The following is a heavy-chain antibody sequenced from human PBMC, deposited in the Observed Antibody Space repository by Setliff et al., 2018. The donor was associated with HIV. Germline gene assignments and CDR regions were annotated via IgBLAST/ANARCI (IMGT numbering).Heavy chain of an antibody. CDR2: IYHSGST. V-gene: IGHV4-38-2*02. D-gene: IGHD5-18*01. Sequence: SETLSLTCTVSGYSISSGYYWGWIRQPPGKGLEWIGSIYHSGSTYYNPSLKSRVTISVDTSKNQFSLKLSSVTAADTAAYYCARDVPLGYSYGTGWFDPWGQGTLVTVSS. CDR3: ARDVPLGYSYGTGWFDP. J-gene: IGHJ5*02. CDR1: GYSISSGYY.